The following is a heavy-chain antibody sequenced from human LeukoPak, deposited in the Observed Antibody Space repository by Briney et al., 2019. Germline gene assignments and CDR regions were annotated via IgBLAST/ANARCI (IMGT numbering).Heavy chain of an antibody. J-gene: IGHJ4*02. D-gene: IGHD2-2*01. V-gene: IGHV5-51*03. Sequence: KPGESLKISCKGSGYSFTSYWIGWVRQMPGKGPEWMGIIYPGDSDTRYSPSFQGQVTISADKSISTAYLQWSSLKASDTAMYYCARWRMNCSSTSCYGGDYFDYWGQGTLVTVSS. CDR1: GYSFTSYW. CDR3: ARWRMNCSSTSCYGGDYFDY. CDR2: IYPGDSDT.